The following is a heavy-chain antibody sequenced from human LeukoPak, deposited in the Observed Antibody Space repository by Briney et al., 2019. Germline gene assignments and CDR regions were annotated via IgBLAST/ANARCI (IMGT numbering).Heavy chain of an antibody. V-gene: IGHV3-7*01. CDR1: GFTFSSYW. CDR3: ARDKIVGATRIDY. J-gene: IGHJ4*02. D-gene: IGHD1-26*01. CDR2: IKQDGSEK. Sequence: GGSLRLSCAASGFTFSSYWMSWVRQAPGRGLEWVANIKQDGSEKYYVDSVKGRFTISRDNAKNSLYLQMNSLRAEDTAVYYCARDKIVGATRIDYWGQGTLVTVSS.